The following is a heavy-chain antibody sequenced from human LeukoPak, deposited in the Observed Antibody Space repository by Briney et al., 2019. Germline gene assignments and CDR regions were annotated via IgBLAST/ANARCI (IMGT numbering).Heavy chain of an antibody. CDR3: ARGSGPYGMDV. Sequence: GASVKVSCKASGYTFTSYYMHWVRQAPGQGLEWMGTINPSGDSTNYAQKFQGRVTLTRDTSTSTLYMELSSLRSEDTAMYYCARGSGPYGMDVWGQGTTVTVSS. CDR1: GYTFTSYY. V-gene: IGHV1-46*01. J-gene: IGHJ6*02. CDR2: INPSGDST. D-gene: IGHD6-19*01.